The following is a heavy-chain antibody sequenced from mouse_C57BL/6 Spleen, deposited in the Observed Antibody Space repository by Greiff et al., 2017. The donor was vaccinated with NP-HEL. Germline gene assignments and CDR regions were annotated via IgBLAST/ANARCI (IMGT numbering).Heavy chain of an antibody. CDR2: FYPGSGSI. J-gene: IGHJ2*01. CDR1: GYTFTEYT. CDR3: ARHESELGRAFDY. Sequence: VQLQQSGAELVKPGASVKLSCEASGYTFTEYTIHWVKQRSGQGLEWIGWFYPGSGSIKYNEKFKDKGTLTADKSSSTVYMELSRLTAEDSAVFFSARHESELGRAFDYWGQGTTLTVSS. D-gene: IGHD4-1*01. V-gene: IGHV1-62-2*01.